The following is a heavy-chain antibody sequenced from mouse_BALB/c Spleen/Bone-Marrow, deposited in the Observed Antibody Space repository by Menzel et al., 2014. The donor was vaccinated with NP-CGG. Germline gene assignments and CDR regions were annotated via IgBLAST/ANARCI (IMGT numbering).Heavy chain of an antibody. Sequence: EVKVVESGGGLVQPKGSLKLSCAASGFTFNTYAMNWVRQAPGKGLEWVARIRSKSNNYATYYADSVKDRFTISRDDSQSMLYLQMNNLKTEDTAMYYCVRHSYYYGSSYYAMDYWGQGTLVTVSS. J-gene: IGHJ4*01. CDR1: GFTFNTYA. CDR3: VRHSYYYGSSYYAMDY. CDR2: IRSKSNNYAT. D-gene: IGHD1-1*01. V-gene: IGHV10-1*02.